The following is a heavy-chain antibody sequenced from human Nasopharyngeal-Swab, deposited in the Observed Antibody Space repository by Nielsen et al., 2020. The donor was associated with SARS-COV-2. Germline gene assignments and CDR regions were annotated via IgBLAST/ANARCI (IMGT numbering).Heavy chain of an antibody. CDR3: ARVLTRNLVVALVLDAFDI. V-gene: IGHV4-59*06. D-gene: IGHD2-15*01. CDR1: GGSFSGYY. J-gene: IGHJ3*02. CDR2: IYYSGST. Sequence: SETLSLTCAVYGGSFSGYYWSWIRQPPGKGLEWIGYIYYSGSTYYNPSLKSRVTISVDTSKNQFSLKLSSVTAADTAVYYCARVLTRNLVVALVLDAFDIWGQGTMVTVSS.